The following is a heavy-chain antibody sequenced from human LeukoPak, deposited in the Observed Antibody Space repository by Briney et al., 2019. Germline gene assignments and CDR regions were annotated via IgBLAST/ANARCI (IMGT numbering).Heavy chain of an antibody. Sequence: GGSLRLSCAASGFTFSSYWMSWVRQAPGKGLEWVANIKQDGSEKYYVDSVKGRFTISRDNAKNSLYLQKNSLRAEDTAVYYCARSYYDFWSGYITDYWGQGTLVTVSS. CDR1: GFTFSSYW. CDR3: ARSYYDFWSGYITDY. J-gene: IGHJ4*02. V-gene: IGHV3-7*01. CDR2: IKQDGSEK. D-gene: IGHD3-3*01.